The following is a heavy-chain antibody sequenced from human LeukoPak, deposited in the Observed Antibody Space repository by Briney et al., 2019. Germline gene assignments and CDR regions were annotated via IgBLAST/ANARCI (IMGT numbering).Heavy chain of an antibody. CDR3: ATFKASGAFDI. CDR2: MYYSGST. V-gene: IGHV4-59*11. D-gene: IGHD3-10*01. CDR1: GGSISSHY. Sequence: SETLSLTCTVSGGSISSHYCSWIRQPPGKGLEYIGYMYYSGSTNYNPSLKSRVTISVDTSKNQFSLKLRSVTGADTAVYYCATFKASGAFDIWGQGTMVTVSS. J-gene: IGHJ3*02.